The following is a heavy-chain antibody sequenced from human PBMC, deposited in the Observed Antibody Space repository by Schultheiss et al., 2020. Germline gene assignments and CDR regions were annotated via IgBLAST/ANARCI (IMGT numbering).Heavy chain of an antibody. Sequence: SETLSLTCTVSGGSISSYYWSWIRQPPGKGLEWIGRVYTSGSTNYNPSLKSRLTMSADTSKNQFSLKLRSVTAADTAVYYCARPLYSSSWLDAFDIWGQGTMVTVSS. CDR3: ARPLYSSSWLDAFDI. CDR1: GGSISSYY. D-gene: IGHD6-13*01. CDR2: VYTSGST. J-gene: IGHJ3*02. V-gene: IGHV4-4*07.